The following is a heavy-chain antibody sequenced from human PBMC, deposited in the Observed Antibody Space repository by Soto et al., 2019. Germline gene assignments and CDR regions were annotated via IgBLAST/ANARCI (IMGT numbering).Heavy chain of an antibody. V-gene: IGHV3-53*04. CDR2: LYTGRST. CDR3: ARGDLTDV. J-gene: IGHJ6*04. Sequence: EVQVVESGGGLVQPGGSLRLSCAASGFTVSSYYMSWVRQAPGKGLEWVSVLYTGRSTYYADSVNGRFTISRHNSENTLYLQMNSLRVEDTAVYYCARGDLTDVWGKGTTVTVSS. CDR1: GFTVSSYY.